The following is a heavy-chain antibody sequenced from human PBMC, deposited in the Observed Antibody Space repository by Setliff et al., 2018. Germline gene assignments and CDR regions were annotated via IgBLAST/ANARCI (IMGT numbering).Heavy chain of an antibody. CDR2: TIPSFGST. Sequence: SVKVSCKASGGTFRSDGISWVRQAPGQGLEWMGGTIPSFGSTNYAQKFQDRVTIITDESTSTAYMELSSLRTEDTAVYYCAREGVDTRSSTDYRYYMDVWGKGTTVTVSS. CDR3: AREGVDTRSSTDYRYYMDV. J-gene: IGHJ6*03. D-gene: IGHD5-18*01. V-gene: IGHV1-69*05. CDR1: GGTFRSDG.